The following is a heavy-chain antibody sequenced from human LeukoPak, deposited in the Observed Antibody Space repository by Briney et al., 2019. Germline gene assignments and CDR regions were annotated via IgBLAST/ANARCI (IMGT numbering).Heavy chain of an antibody. D-gene: IGHD3-10*01. CDR1: GGTFSSYA. J-gene: IGHJ3*02. CDR2: IIPIFGTA. CDR3: ARAELSYYYGSGSYLSDAFDI. V-gene: IGHV1-69*13. Sequence: SVKVSCKASGGTFSSYAISWVRQAPGQGLEWMGGIIPIFGTANYAQKFQGRVTITADESTSTAYMELSSLRPEDTAVYYCARAELSYYYGSGSYLSDAFDIWGQGTMVTVSS.